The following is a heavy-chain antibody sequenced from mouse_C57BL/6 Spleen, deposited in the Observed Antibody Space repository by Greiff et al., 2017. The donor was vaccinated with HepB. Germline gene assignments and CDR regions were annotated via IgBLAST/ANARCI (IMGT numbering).Heavy chain of an antibody. J-gene: IGHJ4*01. D-gene: IGHD1-1*01. V-gene: IGHV5-4*03. Sequence: DVKLVESGGGLVKPGGSLKLSCAASGFTFSSYAMSWVRQTPEKRLEWVATISDGGSYTYYPDNVKGRFTISRDNAKNNLYLQMSHLKSEDTAMYYCARHYGSSYYAMDYWGQGTSVTVSS. CDR3: ARHYGSSYYAMDY. CDR2: ISDGGSYT. CDR1: GFTFSSYA.